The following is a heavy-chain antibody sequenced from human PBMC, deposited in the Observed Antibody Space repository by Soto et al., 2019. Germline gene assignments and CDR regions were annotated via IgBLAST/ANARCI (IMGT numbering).Heavy chain of an antibody. CDR3: AKTYYDSWSDYSRASGGENWFDP. CDR2: IYYSGST. CDR1: GGSISSSSYY. Sequence: QLQLQESGPGLVKPSETLSLTCTVSGGSISSSSYYWGWIRQPPGKGLEWIGSIYYSGSTYYNPSLQSRFTMAVDTPKTQVSLKLSSVTAAHSDVYYCAKTYYDSWSDYSRASGGENWFDPWGHVTLVNVSS. D-gene: IGHD3-3*01. V-gene: IGHV4-39*01. J-gene: IGHJ5*02.